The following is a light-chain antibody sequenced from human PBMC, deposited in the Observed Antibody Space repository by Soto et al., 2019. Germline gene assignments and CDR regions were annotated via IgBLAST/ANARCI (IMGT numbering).Light chain of an antibody. V-gene: IGLV1-47*01. J-gene: IGLJ1*01. CDR1: SSNIGSNY. CDR2: KNN. Sequence: QSVLTQPPSASGTPGQRVTISCSGSSSNIGSNYVYWYQQLPGTAPKLLIYKNNQRPSGVPDRFSGSKSGTSASLDISGLRSDDDPDYYSPAWDESLSGYVFGAGTKVTVL. CDR3: PAWDESLSGYV.